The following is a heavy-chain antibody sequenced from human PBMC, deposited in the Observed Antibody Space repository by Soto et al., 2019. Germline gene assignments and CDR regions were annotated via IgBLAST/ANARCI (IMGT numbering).Heavy chain of an antibody. Sequence: QVQLQESGPGLVKPSQTLSLTCTVSGGSISSGGYSWTWIRQHPGKGLEWIGYIYYSGSTYYNPCLKGRVTISVDTSKIQFSLKLSSVTAADTAVYYCARSVFPWGQGTLVTVSS. J-gene: IGHJ5*02. V-gene: IGHV4-31*03. CDR2: IYYSGST. CDR3: ARSVFP. CDR1: GGSISSGGYS.